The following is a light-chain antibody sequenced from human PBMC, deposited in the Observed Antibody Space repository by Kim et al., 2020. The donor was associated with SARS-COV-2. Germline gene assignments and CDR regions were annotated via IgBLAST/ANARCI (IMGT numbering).Light chain of an antibody. J-gene: IGKJ3*01. CDR3: PQYGSSPVT. V-gene: IGKV3-20*01. CDR2: GAS. CDR1: SSSY. Sequence: SSSYLAWYQQKPGQAPRLLIYGASSRAPGIPDRFSGSGSGTDFTLTISRLEPEDFAVYYCPQYGSSPVTFGPGTKVDIK.